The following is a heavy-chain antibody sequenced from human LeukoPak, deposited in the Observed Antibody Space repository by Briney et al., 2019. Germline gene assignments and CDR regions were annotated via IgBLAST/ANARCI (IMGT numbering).Heavy chain of an antibody. D-gene: IGHD1-26*01. CDR3: ARVLEMWELLPFDY. J-gene: IGHJ4*02. Sequence: ASVKVSCKAAGYTFTAYYMQWVRQAPGQGLELGGWINPNSGGTNYAQKFQGRATMTRDTSISTAYMELSRLRSDDTAVYYCARVLEMWELLPFDYWGQGTLVTVSS. CDR2: INPNSGGT. CDR1: GYTFTAYY. V-gene: IGHV1-2*02.